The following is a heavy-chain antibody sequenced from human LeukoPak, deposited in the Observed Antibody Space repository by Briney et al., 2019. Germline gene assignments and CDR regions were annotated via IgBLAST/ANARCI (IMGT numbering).Heavy chain of an antibody. D-gene: IGHD3/OR15-3a*01. Sequence: GGSLRLSCAAPGITFSNYNMNWVRQAPGKGLEWISSITSSSSYTFHADSVKGRFTISRDNSKNTLYLQMNSLRAEDTAVYYCAKGSKAVIFTRDHYMDVWGKGSTVTISS. CDR1: GITFSNYN. J-gene: IGHJ6*03. CDR2: ITSSSSYT. V-gene: IGHV3-21*01. CDR3: AKGSKAVIFTRDHYMDV.